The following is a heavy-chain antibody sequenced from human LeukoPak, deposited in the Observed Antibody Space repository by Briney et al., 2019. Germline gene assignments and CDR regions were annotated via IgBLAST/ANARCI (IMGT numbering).Heavy chain of an antibody. CDR3: ARYVVYGSGKYYFDY. Sequence: PSETLSLTCKVSGGSISNSNYYWSWLRQPPGKELEWLASINYGGTTYYNPSLKSRVTISVDTSKNQFSLRLSSVTAADTAVYLCARYVVYGSGKYYFDYWGQGSLVTVSS. CDR2: INYGGTT. D-gene: IGHD3-10*01. V-gene: IGHV4-39*01. CDR1: GGSISNSNYY. J-gene: IGHJ4*02.